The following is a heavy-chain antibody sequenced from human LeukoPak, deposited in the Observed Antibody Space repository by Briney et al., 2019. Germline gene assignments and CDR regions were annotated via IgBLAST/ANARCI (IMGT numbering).Heavy chain of an antibody. J-gene: IGHJ4*02. Sequence: GGSLRLSCAASGFTFSDYYMSWIRQAPGKGLEWVSYIGSSGSTIYYADSVKGRFTISRDNAKNSLYLQMNSLRAEDTGIYYCAKGGHYSFFDYWGQGTLVTVSS. V-gene: IGHV3-11*01. CDR2: IGSSGSTI. CDR1: GFTFSDYY. CDR3: AKGGHYSFFDY. D-gene: IGHD4-11*01.